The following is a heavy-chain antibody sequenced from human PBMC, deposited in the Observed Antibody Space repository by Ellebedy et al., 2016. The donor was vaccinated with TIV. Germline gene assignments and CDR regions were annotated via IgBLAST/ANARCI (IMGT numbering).Heavy chain of an antibody. D-gene: IGHD5-18*01. J-gene: IGHJ4*02. CDR3: ATDSRYSYGYRFNF. Sequence: ASVKVSCKASGGTLSSFAISWVRQAPGQGLEWMGRIIPILNVVNYAQNLEGRVTIIADKSTNTAYMELSSLRFEDSAVYYCATDSRYSYGYRFNFWGQGTLVIVSS. CDR2: IIPILNVV. V-gene: IGHV1-69*04. CDR1: GGTLSSFA.